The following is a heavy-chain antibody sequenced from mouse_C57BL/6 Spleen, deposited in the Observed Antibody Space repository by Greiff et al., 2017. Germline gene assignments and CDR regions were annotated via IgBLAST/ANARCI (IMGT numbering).Heavy chain of an antibody. J-gene: IGHJ4*01. CDR2: ISSGGSYT. V-gene: IGHV5-6*01. Sequence: DVHLVESGGDLVKPGGSLKLSCAASGFTFSSYGMSWVRQTPDKRLEWVATISSGGSYTYYPDSVKGRFTISRDNAKNTLYLQMSSLKSEDTAMDYCARQAARAMDYWGQGTSVTGSS. CDR1: GFTFSSYG. CDR3: ARQAARAMDY. D-gene: IGHD3-1*01.